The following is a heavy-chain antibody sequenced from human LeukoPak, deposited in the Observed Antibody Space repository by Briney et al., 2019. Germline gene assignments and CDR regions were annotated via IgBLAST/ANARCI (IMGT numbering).Heavy chain of an antibody. J-gene: IGHJ4*02. CDR2: INPDSGGT. D-gene: IGHD3-16*02. Sequence: GASVKVSCKASGYTFTGYYMHWVRQAPGQGLEWMGWINPDSGGTNYAQKFQGRVTMTRDTSISTAYMELSRLRFDDTAVYYCARSSSLGELSLYYWGQGTLVTVSS. CDR3: ARSSSLGELSLYY. V-gene: IGHV1-2*02. CDR1: GYTFTGYY.